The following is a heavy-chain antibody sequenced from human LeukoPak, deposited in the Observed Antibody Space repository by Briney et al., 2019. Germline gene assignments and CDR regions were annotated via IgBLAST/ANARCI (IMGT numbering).Heavy chain of an antibody. CDR2: ISGSGGST. V-gene: IGHV3-23*01. J-gene: IGHJ4*02. CDR3: AKAGGSGSYYNAHDY. D-gene: IGHD3-10*01. Sequence: GGSLRLSCAASGFTFSSYAMSWVRQAPGKGLEWVSVISGSGGSTYYADSVKGRFTISRDNSKNTLYLQMNSLIAEDTAVYYCAKAGGSGSYYNAHDYWGQGTLVTVSS. CDR1: GFTFSSYA.